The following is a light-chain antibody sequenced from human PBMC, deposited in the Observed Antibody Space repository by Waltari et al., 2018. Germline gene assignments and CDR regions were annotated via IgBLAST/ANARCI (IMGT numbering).Light chain of an antibody. Sequence: QSVLTQPPSVSGAPGQRVTISSTGSSSNIGAGHDVHWYQVFTGTAPKLLIYGNNNLPSGVPGRFSGSKSGPSASLAISGLQAEDECNYYCQSVDLSLSVGVLFGGGTKVSVL. CDR2: GNN. CDR1: SSNIGAGHD. CDR3: QSVDLSLSVGVL. V-gene: IGLV1-40*01. J-gene: IGLJ2*01.